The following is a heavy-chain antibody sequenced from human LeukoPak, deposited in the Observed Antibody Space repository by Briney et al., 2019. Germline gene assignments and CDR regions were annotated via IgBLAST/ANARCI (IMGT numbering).Heavy chain of an antibody. J-gene: IGHJ4*02. V-gene: IGHV4-59*08. D-gene: IGHD6-19*01. CDR1: GGSISSYY. Sequence: SSETLSLTCTVSGGSISSYYWSWIRQPPGKGLEWIGNIYYSGNTNYKSSLKSRLTISVDTSKNQFSLKLSSVTAADTAVYYCARHRYSGGSYLILDYSGQGTLVTVSS. CDR2: IYYSGNT. CDR3: ARHRYSGGSYLILDY.